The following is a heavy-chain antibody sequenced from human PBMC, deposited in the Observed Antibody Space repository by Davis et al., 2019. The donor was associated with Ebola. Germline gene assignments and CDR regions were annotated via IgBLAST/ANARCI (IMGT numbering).Heavy chain of an antibody. V-gene: IGHV3-23*01. CDR3: ARHDYGDSHFDY. CDR1: GFTFSNHW. D-gene: IGHD4-17*01. J-gene: IGHJ4*02. CDR2: ISDSGGST. Sequence: GGSLRLSCAASGFTFSNHWMHWVRQAPGKGLEWVSGISDSGGSTHYADSVKGRFTISRDNSKNTLYLQMNSLRAEDTAVYYCARHDYGDSHFDYWGQGTLVTVSS.